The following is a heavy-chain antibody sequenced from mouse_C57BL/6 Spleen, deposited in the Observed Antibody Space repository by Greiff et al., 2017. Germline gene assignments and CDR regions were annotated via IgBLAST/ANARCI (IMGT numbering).Heavy chain of an antibody. CDR2: ISSGGSYT. D-gene: IGHD2-4*01. CDR3: ARHDDYDDYDAMDY. Sequence: EVHLVESGGDLVKPGGSLKLSCAASGFTFSSYGMSWVRQTPDKRLEWVATISSGGSYTYYPDSVKGRFTISRDNAKNTLYLQMSSLKSEDTAMYYCARHDDYDDYDAMDYWGQGTSVTVSS. CDR1: GFTFSSYG. J-gene: IGHJ4*01. V-gene: IGHV5-6*01.